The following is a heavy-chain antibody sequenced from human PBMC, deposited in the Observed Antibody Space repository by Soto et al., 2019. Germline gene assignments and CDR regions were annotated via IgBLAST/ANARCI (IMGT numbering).Heavy chain of an antibody. CDR3: ARGPLRITMVRGVQRPLDY. CDR1: GGSFSGYY. CDR2: INRSGST. Sequence: QVQLQQWGAGLLKPSETLSLTCAVYGGSFSGYYWSWIRQPPGKGLEWIGEINRSGSTNYNPSLKSRVTISVDTSKNQFSLKLSSVTAADTAVYYCARGPLRITMVRGVQRPLDYWGQGTLVTVSS. V-gene: IGHV4-34*01. J-gene: IGHJ4*02. D-gene: IGHD3-10*01.